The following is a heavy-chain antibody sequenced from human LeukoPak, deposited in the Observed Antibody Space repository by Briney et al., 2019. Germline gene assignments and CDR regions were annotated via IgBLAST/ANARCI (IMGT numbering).Heavy chain of an antibody. D-gene: IGHD3-22*01. Sequence: SETLSLTCTVSGGSISSYSWSWIRQPPGKGLEWIGYIYYSGSTNYNPSLKSRVTISVDTSKNQFSLRLSSVTAADTAEYYCARWTYYYDSSGYSYWDFDHWGQGTLVTVSS. J-gene: IGHJ4*02. CDR2: IYYSGST. CDR3: ARWTYYYDSSGYSYWDFDH. V-gene: IGHV4-59*01. CDR1: GGSISSYS.